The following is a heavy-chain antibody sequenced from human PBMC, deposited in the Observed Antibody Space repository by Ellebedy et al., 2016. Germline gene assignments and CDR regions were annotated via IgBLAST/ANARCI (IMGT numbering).Heavy chain of an antibody. V-gene: IGHV3-23*01. CDR2: ISAGSDTT. CDR1: GIRFGDFF. D-gene: IGHD4-17*01. Sequence: GESLKISXATSGIRFGDFFMSWVRQAPGKGLEWVSTISAGSDTTRLADSVKGRFTISRDSSKNSVYLRMNNLRVEDTAVYYCRQGHYADLWGQGTLVTVSS. J-gene: IGHJ4*02. CDR3: RQGHYADL.